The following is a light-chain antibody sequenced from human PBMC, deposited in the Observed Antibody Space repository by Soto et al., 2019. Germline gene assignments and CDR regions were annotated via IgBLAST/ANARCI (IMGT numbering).Light chain of an antibody. J-gene: IGKJ4*01. CDR3: QPYNNWPLT. Sequence: ETVMTQSRATLSFSPEENATLSCRAKQAIVGSLALYQHKPGQTPRLLIYDTSTRATGVPARFSGSRSGPEFTLTINGLQSEDFAIYYCQPYNNWPLTFGGGTKVDIK. V-gene: IGKV3-15*01. CDR2: DTS. CDR1: QAIVGS.